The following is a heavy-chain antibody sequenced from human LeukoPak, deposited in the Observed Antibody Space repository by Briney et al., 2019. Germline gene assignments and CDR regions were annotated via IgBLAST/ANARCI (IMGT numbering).Heavy chain of an antibody. CDR2: ISGSGDKK. CDR1: GFTVSSHA. J-gene: IGHJ4*02. CDR3: AKEWTLRGSWYQDYFDC. D-gene: IGHD6-13*01. Sequence: GGSLRLSCAASGFTVSSHAMSWVRQAPGKGLEWISAISGSGDKKYYADSVEGRFTISRDTSTNTVYLQLNSLRVDDTAVYFCAKEWTLRGSWYQDYFDCWGQGTLVTVSS. V-gene: IGHV3-23*01.